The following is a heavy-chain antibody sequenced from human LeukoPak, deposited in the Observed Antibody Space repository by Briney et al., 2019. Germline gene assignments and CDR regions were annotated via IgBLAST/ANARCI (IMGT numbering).Heavy chain of an antibody. J-gene: IGHJ5*02. CDR3: ATSPRGYQLLEPGS. V-gene: IGHV3-7*01. D-gene: IGHD2-2*01. CDR1: GFTFSDFW. Sequence: GGSLRLSCAASGFTFSDFWMTWFRQAPGKGLERVANIDQDGSEKYYLDSVEGRLTISRDNATNSLYLQMNSLSVEDTAVYYCATSPRGYQLLEPGSWGQGTLVTVSS. CDR2: IDQDGSEK.